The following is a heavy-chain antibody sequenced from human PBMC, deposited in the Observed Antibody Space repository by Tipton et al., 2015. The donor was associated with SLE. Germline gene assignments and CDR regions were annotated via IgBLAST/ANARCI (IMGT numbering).Heavy chain of an antibody. Sequence: LRLSCAASGFTFSSYGMHWVRQAPGKGLEWIGEINHSGSTNYNPSLKSRVTISVDTSKNQFSLKLSSVTAADTAVYYCARGYSYAYWFDPWGQGTLVTVSS. CDR1: GFTFSSYG. D-gene: IGHD5-18*01. V-gene: IGHV4-34*01. CDR2: INHSGST. CDR3: ARGYSYAYWFDP. J-gene: IGHJ5*02.